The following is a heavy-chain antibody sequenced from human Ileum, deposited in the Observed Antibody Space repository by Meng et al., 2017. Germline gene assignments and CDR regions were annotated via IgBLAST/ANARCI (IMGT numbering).Heavy chain of an antibody. CDR3: ARGGTRLCDY. CDR1: GFTFSSLW. V-gene: IGHV3-7*01. Sequence: GESLKISCAASGFTFSSLWMSWVRQAPGKGLEWVATIKEDGSETYYVDSMKGRFIISRDNAKNSLYLQINSLSAEDTAVYYCARGGTRLCDYWGQGTPVTVLL. CDR2: IKEDGSET. D-gene: IGHD2-21*01. J-gene: IGHJ4*02.